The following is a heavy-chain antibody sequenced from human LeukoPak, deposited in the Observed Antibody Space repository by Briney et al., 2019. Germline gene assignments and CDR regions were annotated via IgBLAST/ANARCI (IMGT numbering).Heavy chain of an antibody. J-gene: IGHJ5*02. D-gene: IGHD3-22*01. V-gene: IGHV4-4*07. CDR1: GGSISSYY. CDR3: ARGAHHYDSSGYRSEP. CDR2: VYTSGST. Sequence: SETLSLTCTVSGGSISSYYWSWIRQPAGKGLEWIGRVYTSGSTNYNPSLKSRVTMSVDTSKNQFSLKLSSVTAADTAVYYCARGAHHYDSSGYRSEPWGQGTLVTVSS.